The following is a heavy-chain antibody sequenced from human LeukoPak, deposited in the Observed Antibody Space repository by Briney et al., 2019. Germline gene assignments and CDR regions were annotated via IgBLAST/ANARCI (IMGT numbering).Heavy chain of an antibody. CDR2: ILSDGSTK. D-gene: IGHD3-22*01. CDR3: ARAATTYYYDTSGYY. Sequence: GGSLRLSCTASGIAFNQYSMHWVRQAPGKGLEWVAFILSDGSTKYYEDSVKGRFTISRDNAKNSLYLQMNSLRAEDTAVYYCARAATTYYYDTSGYYWGQGTLVTVSS. CDR1: GIAFNQYS. V-gene: IGHV3-33*08. J-gene: IGHJ4*02.